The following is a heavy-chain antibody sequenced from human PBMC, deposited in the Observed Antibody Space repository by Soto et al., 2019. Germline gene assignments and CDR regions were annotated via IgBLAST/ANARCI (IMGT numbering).Heavy chain of an antibody. CDR3: ATRAEYYDFWSGYYGA. Sequence: GECRKSYCKGSGYSFSTSWIGWVRQMSGKGLEWMGTIYPSDSDTRYSPSFQGQVIISADKSTSTAYLQWRSLKASDTAMYYCATRAEYYDFWSGYYGAWGQGTLVTVSS. CDR1: GYSFSTSW. J-gene: IGHJ5*02. V-gene: IGHV5-51*01. CDR2: IYPSDSDT. D-gene: IGHD3-3*01.